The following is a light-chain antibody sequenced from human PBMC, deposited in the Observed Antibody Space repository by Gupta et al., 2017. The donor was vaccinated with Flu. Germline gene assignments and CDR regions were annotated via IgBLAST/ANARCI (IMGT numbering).Light chain of an antibody. CDR3: QQDGSSPRT. CDR1: QSVRSSY. CDR2: GAS. J-gene: IGKJ1*01. Sequence: GTLSLSPGERATRSCRASQSVRSSYLAWYQQKPGQAPRLLIYGASSRATGIPDRFSGSGSGTDFTLTISRLEPEDFAVYYCQQDGSSPRTFGQGTKVEIK. V-gene: IGKV3-20*01.